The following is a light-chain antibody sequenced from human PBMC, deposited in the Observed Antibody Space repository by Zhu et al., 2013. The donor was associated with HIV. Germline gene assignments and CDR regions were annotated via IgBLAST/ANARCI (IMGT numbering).Light chain of an antibody. CDR1: QSVSGL. CDR2: DVS. J-gene: IGKJ4*01. CDR3: QQRSHWPPT. V-gene: IGKV3-11*01. Sequence: EIVLTQSPATLSLSPGERATLSCRASQSVSGLLAWYQQKPGQAPRLLMYDVSNRATGIPVRFSGSGSGTDFTLTISSLESVDFAVYYCQQRSHWPPTFGGGTKVEIK.